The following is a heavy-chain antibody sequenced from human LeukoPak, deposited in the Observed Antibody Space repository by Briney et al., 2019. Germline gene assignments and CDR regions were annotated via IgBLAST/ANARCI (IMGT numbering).Heavy chain of an antibody. CDR1: GFTFSSYA. D-gene: IGHD6-13*01. CDR2: ISGSGGST. V-gene: IGHV3-23*01. CDR3: AKVRDSSSWSLHYPNWFDP. J-gene: IGHJ5*02. Sequence: GGSLRLSCAASGFTFSSYAMSWVRQAPGKGLEWVSAISGSGGSTYYADSVKGRFTISRDNSKNTLYLQMNSLRAEDTAVYYCAKVRDSSSWSLHYPNWFDPWGQGTLVTVSS.